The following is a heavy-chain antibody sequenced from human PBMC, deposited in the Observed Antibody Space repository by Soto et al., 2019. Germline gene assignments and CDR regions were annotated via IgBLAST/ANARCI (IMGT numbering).Heavy chain of an antibody. CDR2: IYHSGST. V-gene: IGHV4-4*02. J-gene: IGHJ4*02. CDR1: GGSISSSVW. Sequence: SETLSLTCAVSGGSISSSVWWSWVRQPPGKGLEWIGEIYHSGSTNYNPSLKSRVTMSVDKSKNQFSLSLTSVTAADTAVYYCARGGTGDLDYWGQGTLVTVSS. CDR3: ARGGTGDLDY. D-gene: IGHD7-27*01.